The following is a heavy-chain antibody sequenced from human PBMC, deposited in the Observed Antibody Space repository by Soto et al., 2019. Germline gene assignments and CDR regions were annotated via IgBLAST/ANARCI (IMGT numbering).Heavy chain of an antibody. CDR2: INHSGST. J-gene: IGHJ6*02. V-gene: IGHV4-34*01. CDR1: GGSFSGYY. Sequence: QVQLQQWGAGLLKPSETLSLTCAVYGGSFSGYYWSWIRQPPGKGLEWIGEINHSGSTNYNPSLKSRVTISVDTSKNQFSLKLSSVTAADTAVYYCARDLREREAARPRYYYYGMDVWGQGTTVTVSS. CDR3: ARDLREREAARPRYYYYGMDV. D-gene: IGHD6-6*01.